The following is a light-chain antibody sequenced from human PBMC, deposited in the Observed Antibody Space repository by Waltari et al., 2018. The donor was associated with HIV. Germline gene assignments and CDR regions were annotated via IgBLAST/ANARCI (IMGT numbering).Light chain of an antibody. J-gene: IGLJ1*01. CDR3: CSYRSRSNSFYG. V-gene: IGLV2-14*03. CDR1: SSDVGGYNF. CDR2: DVS. Sequence: QSALTQPASVSGSPGQSITISCSGTSSDVGGYNFVSWYQQQPGKAPKLIIYDVSNRPAGSANGCSGSKSVNPASLTVTGRQAEDESDDCCCSYRSRSNSFYGFGGGTKVTVL.